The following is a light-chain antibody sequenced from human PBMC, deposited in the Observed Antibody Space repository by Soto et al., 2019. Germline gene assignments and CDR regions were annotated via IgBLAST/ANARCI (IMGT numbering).Light chain of an antibody. J-gene: IGKJ1*01. V-gene: IGKV3-20*01. CDR1: QSVSNNY. Sequence: IVLTQSPGTLSLSPGERATLSCRASQSVSNNYLAWYQQKPGQAPRLLIYGASNRATGIPDRFSGSGSGTDFTLTISRLEPEDFAVCYCQQYGSTGTFGQGTKE. CDR3: QQYGSTGT. CDR2: GAS.